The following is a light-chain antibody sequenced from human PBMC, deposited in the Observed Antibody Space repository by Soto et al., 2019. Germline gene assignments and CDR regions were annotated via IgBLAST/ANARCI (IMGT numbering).Light chain of an antibody. V-gene: IGLV1-40*01. J-gene: IGLJ1*01. Sequence: QSVLTQPPSVSGAPGQRVTISCTGSSSNIGAGYDVHWYQQLPGTAPKLLIYGNSNRPSGVPDRFSGSKSGTSVSLAITGLQAEDEADYYCQSYDSSLSGYVFGTGTKLNVL. CDR3: QSYDSSLSGYV. CDR1: SSNIGAGYD. CDR2: GNS.